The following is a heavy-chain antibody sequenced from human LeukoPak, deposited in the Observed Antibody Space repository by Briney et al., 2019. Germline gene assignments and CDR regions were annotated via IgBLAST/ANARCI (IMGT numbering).Heavy chain of an antibody. D-gene: IGHD3-10*01. J-gene: IGHJ4*02. V-gene: IGHV3-23*01. CDR3: ARGFITSGGFDY. CDR2: ISGSGGGT. Sequence: GGSLRLSCAPSGFSFSSYAMTWVRQPPGKGLEWVSTISGSGGGTYYADSVKGRFTPSRDNSKNTLYLQMNSLRAEDTAIYYCARGFITSGGFDYWGQGALVPVSS. CDR1: GFSFSSYA.